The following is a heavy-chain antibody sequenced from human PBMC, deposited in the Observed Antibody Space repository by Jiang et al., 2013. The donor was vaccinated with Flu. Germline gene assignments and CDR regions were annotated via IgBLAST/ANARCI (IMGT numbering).Heavy chain of an antibody. CDR3: AKDWARPSSGWYFDY. D-gene: IGHD6-19*01. CDR1: GFTFSNYA. V-gene: IGHV3-23*01. Sequence: VQLLESGGGLVQPGGSLRLSCAASGFTFSNYAMSWVRQAPGKGLEWVSGISGSGGSTYYADSVKGRFTISRDNSKNTLYLEMNSLRAEDTAVYYCAKDWARPSSGWYFDYWGQGTLVTVSS. CDR2: ISGSGGST. J-gene: IGHJ4*02.